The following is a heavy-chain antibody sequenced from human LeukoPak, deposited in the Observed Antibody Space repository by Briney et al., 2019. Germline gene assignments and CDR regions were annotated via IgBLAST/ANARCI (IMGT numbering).Heavy chain of an antibody. J-gene: IGHJ4*02. D-gene: IGHD2-21*01. CDR3: TRPSSPVMAVG. V-gene: IGHV3-73*01. Sequence: GGSLRLSCAASGFTFSSSAMHWVRQASGKGLEWVGRIRSKANSYATAYAASVKGRFTISRDDSKNTAYLQMNSLKTEDTAVYYCTRPSSPVMAVGWGQGTLVTVSS. CDR2: IRSKANSYAT. CDR1: GFTFSSSA.